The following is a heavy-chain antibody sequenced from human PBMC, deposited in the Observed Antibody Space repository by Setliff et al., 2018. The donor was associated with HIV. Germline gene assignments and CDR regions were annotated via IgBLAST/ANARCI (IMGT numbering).Heavy chain of an antibody. D-gene: IGHD3-16*02. V-gene: IGHV1-69*08. CDR1: GGTFSSYT. J-gene: IGHJ4*02. Sequence: ASVKVSCKASGGTFSSYTISWVRQAPGQGLEWMGIINPSGGTTIYAQKFQGRVTMTEDTSTDTAYMELSSLRSEDKAVYYCAIPGLGELSLYNYWGQGTLVTVS. CDR3: AIPGLGELSLYNY. CDR2: INPSGGTT.